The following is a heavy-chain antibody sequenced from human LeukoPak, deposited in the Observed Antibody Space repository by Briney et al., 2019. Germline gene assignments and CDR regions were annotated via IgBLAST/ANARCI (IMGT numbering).Heavy chain of an antibody. Sequence: ASVKVSCKASGYTFTSYYMHRVRQAPGQGLEWMGIINPSGGSTSYAQKFQGRVTMTRDTSTSTVYMELSSLRSEDTAVYYCARGQYYYDSSGYYWFDPWGQGTLVAVSS. V-gene: IGHV1-46*01. D-gene: IGHD3-22*01. CDR1: GYTFTSYY. CDR3: ARGQYYYDSSGYYWFDP. CDR2: INPSGGST. J-gene: IGHJ5*02.